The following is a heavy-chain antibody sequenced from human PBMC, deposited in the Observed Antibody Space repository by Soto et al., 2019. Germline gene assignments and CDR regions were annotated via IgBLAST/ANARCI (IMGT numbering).Heavy chain of an antibody. CDR3: ARARVDFWKSGMDV. J-gene: IGHJ6*02. CDR2: ISSSGSTI. Sequence: GGSLRLSCAASGFTFSSYEMNWVRQAPGKGLEWVSYISSSGSTIYYADSVKGRFTISRDNAKNSLYLQMNSLRAEDTAVYYCARARVDFWKSGMDVWGQGTTVTVSS. V-gene: IGHV3-48*03. CDR1: GFTFSSYE. D-gene: IGHD3-3*01.